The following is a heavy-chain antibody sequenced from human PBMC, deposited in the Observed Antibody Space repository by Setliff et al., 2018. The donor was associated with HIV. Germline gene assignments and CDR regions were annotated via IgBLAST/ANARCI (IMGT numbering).Heavy chain of an antibody. J-gene: IGHJ4*02. CDR3: ARSIVPVASGYYYFEY. Sequence: SLTCAVSGYSISSGYSWGWIRQPPGKGLEWIGSIYHTGSTYYKPSLKSRVTISVDTSKNQFSLRLSSVAAGDTAVYYCARSIVPVASGYYYFEYWGQGTLVTVSS. CDR2: IYHTGST. V-gene: IGHV4-38-2*01. CDR1: GYSISSGYS. D-gene: IGHD3-3*01.